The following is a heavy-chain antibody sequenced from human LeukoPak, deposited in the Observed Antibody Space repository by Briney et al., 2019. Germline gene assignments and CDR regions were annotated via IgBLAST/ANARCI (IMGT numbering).Heavy chain of an antibody. J-gene: IGHJ5*02. D-gene: IGHD2-15*01. Sequence: GASVEVSCKASGGTFSSYAISWVRQAPGQGLEWMGGIIPIFGTANYAQKFQGRVTITADKSTSTAYMELSSLRSEDTAVYYCARAPGYCSGGSCPFDPWGQGTLVTVSS. V-gene: IGHV1-69*06. CDR1: GGTFSSYA. CDR2: IIPIFGTA. CDR3: ARAPGYCSGGSCPFDP.